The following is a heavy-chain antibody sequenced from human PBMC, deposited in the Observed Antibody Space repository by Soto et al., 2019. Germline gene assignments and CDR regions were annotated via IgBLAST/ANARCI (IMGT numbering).Heavy chain of an antibody. CDR1: GGTFSSYA. J-gene: IGHJ4*02. CDR3: ARGVEMATIHYYFDY. V-gene: IGHV1-69*13. CDR2: IIPIFGTA. Sequence: GASVKLSCKASGGTFSSYAISWVRQAPGQGLEWMGGIIPIFGTANYAQKFQGRVTITADESTSTAYMELSSLRSEDTAVYYCARGVEMATIHYYFDYWGQGTLVTVSS. D-gene: IGHD5-12*01.